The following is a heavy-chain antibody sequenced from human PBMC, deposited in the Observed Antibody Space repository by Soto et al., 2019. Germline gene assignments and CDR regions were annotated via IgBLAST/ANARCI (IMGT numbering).Heavy chain of an antibody. CDR1: GFTVSSNY. Sequence: GGSLRLSCAASGFTVSSNYMSWVRQAPGKGLEWVSAISGSGGSTYYADSVKGRFTISRDNSKNTLYLQMNSLRAEDTAVYYCAKGYKSTYGYFDYWGQGTLVTVSS. V-gene: IGHV3-23*01. CDR2: ISGSGGST. CDR3: AKGYKSTYGYFDY. D-gene: IGHD3-10*01. J-gene: IGHJ4*02.